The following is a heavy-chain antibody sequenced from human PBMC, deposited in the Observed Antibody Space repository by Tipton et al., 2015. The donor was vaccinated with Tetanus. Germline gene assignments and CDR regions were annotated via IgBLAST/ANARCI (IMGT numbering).Heavy chain of an antibody. CDR2: IFDTGST. D-gene: IGHD2-2*01. CDR3: ARGGEYPTYFDI. CDR1: GGSISSFY. V-gene: IGHV4-59*01. Sequence: TLSLTCTVSGGSISSFYWTWIRQPPGKGLEWIGYIFDTGSTNYNPSLKSRVTMSVDTSKNQFSLHLTSVTAADTAVYYCARGGEYPTYFDIWGRGTLVSVSS. J-gene: IGHJ2*01.